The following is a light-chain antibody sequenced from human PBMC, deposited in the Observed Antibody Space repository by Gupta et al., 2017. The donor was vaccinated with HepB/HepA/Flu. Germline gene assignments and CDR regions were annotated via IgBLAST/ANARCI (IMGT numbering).Light chain of an antibody. V-gene: IGLV3-21*02. J-gene: IGLJ3*02. Sequence: SYVLTQPPSVSVAPGQTAMIPCGGNDFVTILVHWYQQRPGQAPVLVVYDDTDRPSGIPDRFSGSKSGNTATLTISRVEAGDEADYYCQVWDTGTDPWVFGGGTKLTVL. CDR3: QVWDTGTDPWV. CDR1: DFVTIL. CDR2: DDT.